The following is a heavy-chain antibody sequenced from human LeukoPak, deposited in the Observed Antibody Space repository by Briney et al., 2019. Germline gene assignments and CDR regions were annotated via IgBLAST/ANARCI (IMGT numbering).Heavy chain of an antibody. Sequence: SETLSLTCAVYGGSFSGYYWSWIRQPPGKGLEWIGEINHSGSTNYNPSLKSRVTISVDTSKNQFSLKLSSVTAADTAVYYCARDTEAPLGFGYWGQGTLVTVSS. CDR2: INHSGST. J-gene: IGHJ4*02. CDR3: ARDTEAPLGFGY. V-gene: IGHV4-34*01. D-gene: IGHD3-10*01. CDR1: GGSFSGYY.